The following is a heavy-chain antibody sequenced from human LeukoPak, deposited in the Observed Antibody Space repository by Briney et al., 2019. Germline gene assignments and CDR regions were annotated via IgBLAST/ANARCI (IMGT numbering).Heavy chain of an antibody. V-gene: IGHV1-8*01. J-gene: IGHJ4*02. CDR2: MNPNSGNT. CDR3: ARGSLLDQVGRSSGFDY. D-gene: IGHD3-22*01. CDR1: GYTFTSYV. Sequence: ASVKVSCKASGYTFTSYVINWVRQATGQGLEWMGWMNPNSGNTGYAQKFQGRVTMTRNTSISTAYMELSSLRSEDTAVYYCARGSLLDQVGRSSGFDYWGQGTLVTVSS.